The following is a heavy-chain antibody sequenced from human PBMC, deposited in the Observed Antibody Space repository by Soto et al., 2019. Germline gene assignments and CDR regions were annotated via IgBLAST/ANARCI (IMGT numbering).Heavy chain of an antibody. CDR2: ISTSGTTI. CDR3: ARDGRLHYYDSRGYLSSFDH. V-gene: IGHV3-11*04. Sequence: LSLTCTVSGASISIYFWTWIRHPAGKGLDWIGRISTSGTTIYYADSVKGRFTISRDNAKNSLSLQLNSLRAEDTAVYYCARDGRLHYYDSRGYLSSFDHWGQGTLVTVSS. J-gene: IGHJ4*02. D-gene: IGHD3-22*01. CDR1: GASISIYF.